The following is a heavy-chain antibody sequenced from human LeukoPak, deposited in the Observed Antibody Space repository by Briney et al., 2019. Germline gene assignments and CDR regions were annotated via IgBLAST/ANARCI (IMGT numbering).Heavy chain of an antibody. Sequence: PSETLSLTCAVYGGSFSGYYWSWIRQPPGKGLEWIGEINHSGSTNYNPSLKSRVTISVDTSKNQFSLKLSSVTAADTAVYYCARALGYIAEACFDYWGQGTLVTVSS. J-gene: IGHJ4*02. D-gene: IGHD6-13*01. CDR3: ARALGYIAEACFDY. V-gene: IGHV4-34*01. CDR2: INHSGST. CDR1: GGSFSGYY.